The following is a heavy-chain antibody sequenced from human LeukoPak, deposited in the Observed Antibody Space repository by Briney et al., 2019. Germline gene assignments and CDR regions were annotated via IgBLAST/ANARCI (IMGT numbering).Heavy chain of an antibody. CDR3: ARENSGYGTAVADYYYGMDV. CDR2: IIPIFGIA. D-gene: IGHD5-12*01. J-gene: IGHJ6*02. CDR1: GGTFSSYA. V-gene: IGHV1-69*04. Sequence: SVKASCKASGGTFSSYAISWVRQAPGQGLEWMGRIIPIFGIANYAQKFQGRVTITADKSTSTAYMELSSLRSEDTAVYYCARENSGYGTAVADYYYGMDVWGQGTTVTVSS.